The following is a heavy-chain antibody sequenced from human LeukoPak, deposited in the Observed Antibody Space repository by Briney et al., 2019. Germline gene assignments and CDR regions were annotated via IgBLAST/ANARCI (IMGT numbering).Heavy chain of an antibody. Sequence: GGSLRLSCAASGFTFSSYGMHWVRQAPGKGLEWVAVISYDGSNKYYADSVKGRFTISRDNSKNTLYLQMNSLRAEDTAVYYCAKDGGGQLDYWGQGTLVTVSS. D-gene: IGHD2-21*01. V-gene: IGHV3-30*18. J-gene: IGHJ4*02. CDR2: ISYDGSNK. CDR3: AKDGGGQLDY. CDR1: GFTFSSYG.